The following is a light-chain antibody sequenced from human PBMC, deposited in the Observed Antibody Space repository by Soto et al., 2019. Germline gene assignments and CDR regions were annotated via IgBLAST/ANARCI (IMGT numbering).Light chain of an antibody. J-gene: IGLJ3*02. Sequence: QSALTQPRSVSGSPGQSVTISCTATGSDVGDSSHVSWYQLHPGKAPKLMIYEVNNRPSGVPDRFSGSKSGSTASLTISGLQAEDEAEYYCCSYAGSSTWVFGGGTKLTVL. CDR2: EVN. CDR1: GSDVGDSSH. V-gene: IGLV2-11*01. CDR3: CSYAGSSTWV.